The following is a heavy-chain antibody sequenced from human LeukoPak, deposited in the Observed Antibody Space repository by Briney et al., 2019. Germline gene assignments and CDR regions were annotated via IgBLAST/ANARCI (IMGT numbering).Heavy chain of an antibody. CDR2: IIPIFGTA. Sequence: SVKVSCKASGDTFSSYAISWVRQAPGQGREWMGEIIPIFGTANYAQNLQRRDTITADESASTAHMELSSLRSEDTAVYCCARGIPRPKGFDPWGQGTLVTVSS. V-gene: IGHV1-69*01. CDR1: GDTFSSYA. J-gene: IGHJ5*02. CDR3: ARGIPRPKGFDP.